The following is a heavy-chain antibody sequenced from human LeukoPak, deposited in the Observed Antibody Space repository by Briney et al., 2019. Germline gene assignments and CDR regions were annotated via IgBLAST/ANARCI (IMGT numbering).Heavy chain of an antibody. Sequence: GGSLRLSCAASGFTFSSYAMSWVRQAPGKGLEWVSAISGSGGSTYYADSVKGRFTISRDNSKNTLYLQMNSLRAEDTAVYYCAKDWRPRRITMIVVATVLDYWGQGTLVTVPS. D-gene: IGHD3-22*01. CDR1: GFTFSSYA. CDR3: AKDWRPRRITMIVVATVLDY. CDR2: ISGSGGST. J-gene: IGHJ4*02. V-gene: IGHV3-23*01.